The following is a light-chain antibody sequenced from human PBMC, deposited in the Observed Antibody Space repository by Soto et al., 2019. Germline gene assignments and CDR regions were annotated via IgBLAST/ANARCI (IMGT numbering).Light chain of an antibody. CDR3: QQYNSYPLT. CDR2: KAS. J-gene: IGKJ1*01. V-gene: IGKV1-5*03. Sequence: DIQMTQSPSTLSASVGDRVTITCRASQSISSWLAWYQQKPGKAPKLLIYKASSLESGVPSRFSGSGSGTEFTITISSLQPDDFAAYYCQQYNSYPLTFGQGTEVEIK. CDR1: QSISSW.